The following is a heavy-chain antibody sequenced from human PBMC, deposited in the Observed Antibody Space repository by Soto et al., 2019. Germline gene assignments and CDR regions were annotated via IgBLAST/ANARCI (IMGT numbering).Heavy chain of an antibody. D-gene: IGHD3-22*01. V-gene: IGHV3-74*01. CDR3: VVGYSLDYYGMDV. J-gene: IGHJ6*02. CDR1: GFTFSSYW. CDR2: ISSDGSST. Sequence: PGGSLRLSCAASGFTFSSYWMHWVRQAPGKGLVWVSRISSDGSSTSYADSVKGRFTISRDNAKNTLYLQMNSLRAEDTAVYYCVVGYSLDYYGMDVWGQGTKVTVSS.